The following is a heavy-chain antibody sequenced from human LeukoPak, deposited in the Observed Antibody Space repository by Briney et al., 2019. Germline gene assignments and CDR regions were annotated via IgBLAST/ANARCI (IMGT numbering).Heavy chain of an antibody. D-gene: IGHD3-22*01. Sequence: SETLSLTCTVSGGSISSCYWSWIRQPPGKGLEWIGYIYYSGSTNYNPSLKSRVTISVDTSKNQFSLKLSSVTAADTAVYYCARMRDSSGYYPDYWGQGTLVTVSS. CDR3: ARMRDSSGYYPDY. CDR1: GGSISSCY. CDR2: IYYSGST. V-gene: IGHV4-59*01. J-gene: IGHJ4*02.